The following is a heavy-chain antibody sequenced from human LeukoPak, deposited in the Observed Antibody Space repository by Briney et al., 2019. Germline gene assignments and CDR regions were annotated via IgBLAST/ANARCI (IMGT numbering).Heavy chain of an antibody. CDR1: GITFSTSG. CDR2: MRHDGSNE. V-gene: IGHV3-30*02. J-gene: IGHJ5*02. Sequence: PGGSLRLSCAASGITFSTSGMHWVRQAPGRGLEWVAFMRHDGSNEKYADSVKGRFTISRDNSKNTLYLQMNSLIVEDTAVYYCVKDRTVVVAAYGGWFDPWGQGTLVTVSS. D-gene: IGHD2-15*01. CDR3: VKDRTVVVAAYGGWFDP.